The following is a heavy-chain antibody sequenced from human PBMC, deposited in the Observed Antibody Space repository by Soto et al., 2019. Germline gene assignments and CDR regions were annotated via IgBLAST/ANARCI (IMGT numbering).Heavy chain of an antibody. V-gene: IGHV3-48*02. CDR2: ISSSSSTI. CDR1: GFTFSSYS. Sequence: GGSLRLSCAASGFTFSSYSMNWVRQAPGKGLEWVSYISSSSSTIYYADSVKGRFTISRDNAKNSLYLQMNSLRDEDTAVYYCARDSSSWYPDLLVTNNYYYGMDVWGQGTTVTVSS. CDR3: ARDSSSWYPDLLVTNNYYYGMDV. D-gene: IGHD6-13*01. J-gene: IGHJ6*02.